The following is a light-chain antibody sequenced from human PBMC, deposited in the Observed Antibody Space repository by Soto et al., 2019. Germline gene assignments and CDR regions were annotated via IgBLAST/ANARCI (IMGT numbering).Light chain of an antibody. CDR1: QSVSSN. V-gene: IGKV3-15*01. CDR3: QQYNNWPRT. Sequence: EIVMTQSPATLSVSPVERATLSCRASQSVSSNSAWYQQKPGQAPRLLIYGASTRATGIPARFSGSGSGTELTLTMSRLQSEDFAVYYCQQYNNWPRTFGQGTKVDIK. J-gene: IGKJ1*01. CDR2: GAS.